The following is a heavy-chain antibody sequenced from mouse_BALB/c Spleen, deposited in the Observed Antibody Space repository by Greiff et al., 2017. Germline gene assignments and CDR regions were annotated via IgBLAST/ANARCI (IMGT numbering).Heavy chain of an antibody. J-gene: IGHJ2*01. Sequence: EVQVVESGGGLVKPGGSLKLSCAASGFTFSSYAMSWVRQTPEKRLEWVATISSGGSYTYYPDSVKGRFTISRDNAKNTLYLQMSSLRSEDTAMYYCARHEVVARDFDYWGQGTTLTVSS. CDR2: ISSGGSYT. V-gene: IGHV5-9-3*01. CDR3: ARHEVVARDFDY. D-gene: IGHD1-1*01. CDR1: GFTFSSYA.